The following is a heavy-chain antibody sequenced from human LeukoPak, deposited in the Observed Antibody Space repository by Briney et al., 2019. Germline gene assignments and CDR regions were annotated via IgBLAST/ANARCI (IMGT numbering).Heavy chain of an antibody. CDR3: ASKAFYGVNWFDP. D-gene: IGHD4-17*01. Sequence: ASVKVSCKASGGTFSSYAISWVRQAPGQGLEWMGGIIPIFGTANYAQKFQGRVTITTDESTSTVYMELSSLRSEDTAVYYCASKAFYGVNWFDPWGQGTLVTVSS. CDR1: GGTFSSYA. V-gene: IGHV1-69*05. J-gene: IGHJ5*02. CDR2: IIPIFGTA.